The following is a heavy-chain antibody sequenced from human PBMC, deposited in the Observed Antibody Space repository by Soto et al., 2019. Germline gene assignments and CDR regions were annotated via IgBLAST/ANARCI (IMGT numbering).Heavy chain of an antibody. V-gene: IGHV4-34*01. CDR1: GGSLSGYY. CDR3: ARDLTMVRGVIRWFDP. Sequence: SXTLSLTCAVYGGSLSGYYWSWIRQPPVNGLEWIGEINHSGSTNYNPSLKSRVTISVDTSKNQFSLKLSSVTAADTAVYYCARDLTMVRGVIRWFDPWGQGTLVTVSS. D-gene: IGHD3-10*01. J-gene: IGHJ5*02. CDR2: INHSGST.